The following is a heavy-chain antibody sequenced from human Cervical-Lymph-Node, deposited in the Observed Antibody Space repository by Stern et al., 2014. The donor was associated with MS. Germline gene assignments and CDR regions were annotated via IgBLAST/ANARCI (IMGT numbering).Heavy chain of an antibody. J-gene: IGHJ1*01. CDR1: GGTFSNYA. D-gene: IGHD3-22*01. CDR2: LIIIFDTA. CDR3: ARASERSGYYPDYFQY. V-gene: IGHV1-69*01. Sequence: VQLVQSGPEVKKPGSSVKVSCKASGGTFSNYAISWVRQAPGQGLEWMGGLIIIFDTANYAQKFQVRVTISADESTSTAYMELSSLRSEDTAVYYCARASERSGYYPDYFQYWGQGTPVTVSS.